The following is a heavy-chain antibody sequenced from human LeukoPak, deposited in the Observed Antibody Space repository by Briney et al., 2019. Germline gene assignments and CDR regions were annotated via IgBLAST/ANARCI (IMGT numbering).Heavy chain of an antibody. V-gene: IGHV1-2*02. J-gene: IGHJ4*02. CDR2: FSPNGGGT. CDR1: GYTXTGYY. Sequence: GASVKVSCKASGYTXTGYYMHWVRQAPGQGLEWMGWFSPNGGGTNYAQNFQDRVTMTRDTSLSTAYMELSSLRSDDTAVYYCATGNYSSGWYPLDYWGQGILVTVSS. CDR3: ATGNYSSGWYPLDY. D-gene: IGHD6-19*01.